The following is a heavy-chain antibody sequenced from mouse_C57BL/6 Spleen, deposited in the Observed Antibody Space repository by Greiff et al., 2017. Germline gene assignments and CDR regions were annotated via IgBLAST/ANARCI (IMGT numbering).Heavy chain of an antibody. CDR3: ERRRFITTVVATNYYAMDY. CDR2: MYPRSGNT. D-gene: IGHD1-1*01. J-gene: IGHJ4*01. CDR1: GYTFTSYG. V-gene: IGHV1-81*01. Sequence: QVQLKQSGAELARPGASVKLSCKASGYTFTSYGISWVKQRTGQGLEWIGEMYPRSGNTYYNEKFKGKATLTADKSSSTAYMELRSLTSEDSAVYFCERRRFITTVVATNYYAMDYWGQGTSVTVSS.